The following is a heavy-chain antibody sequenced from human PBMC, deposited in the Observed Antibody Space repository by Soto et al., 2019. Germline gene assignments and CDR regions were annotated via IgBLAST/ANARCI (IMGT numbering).Heavy chain of an antibody. J-gene: IGHJ4*02. Sequence: GGSLRLSCATSGFTFSRHSMNWVRQAPGKGLEWVAVISYDGSNKYYADSVKGRFTISRDNSKNTLYLQMNSLRAEDTAVYYCAKDLTVVVPAAKGDYWGQGTLVTVSS. V-gene: IGHV3-30*18. CDR2: ISYDGSNK. D-gene: IGHD2-2*01. CDR1: GFTFSRHS. CDR3: AKDLTVVVPAAKGDY.